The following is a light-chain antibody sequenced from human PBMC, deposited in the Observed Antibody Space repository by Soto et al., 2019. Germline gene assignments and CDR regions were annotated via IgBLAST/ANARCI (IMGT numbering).Light chain of an antibody. V-gene: IGKV1-39*01. CDR2: AAS. J-gene: IGKJ5*01. Sequence: DIQMTQSPSSLSTSVGDRDTITCQASQCIICFLNLYQQKPGKSPKLLIYAASSLQSGVPSRFSGSGSGTDFTLTFSSLQPEDFATFYCQQSYSTPPITFGQGTRLEIK. CDR1: QCIICF. CDR3: QQSYSTPPIT.